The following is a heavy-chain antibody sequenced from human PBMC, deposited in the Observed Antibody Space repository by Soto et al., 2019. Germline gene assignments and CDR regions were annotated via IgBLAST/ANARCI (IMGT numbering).Heavy chain of an antibody. CDR1: GGSFSGYY. CDR2: INHSGST. V-gene: IGHV4-34*01. Sequence: QVQLQQWGAGLLKPSETLSLTCAVYGGSFSGYYWSWIRQPPGKGLEWIGEINHSGSTNYNPSLKSRVTISVETSKNQFSLKLSSVTAADTAVYYCAARYCSSTSCYSYFDYWGQGTLVTVSS. J-gene: IGHJ4*02. CDR3: AARYCSSTSCYSYFDY. D-gene: IGHD2-2*01.